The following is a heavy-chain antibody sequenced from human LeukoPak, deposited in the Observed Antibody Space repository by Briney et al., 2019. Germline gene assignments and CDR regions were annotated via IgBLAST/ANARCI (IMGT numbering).Heavy chain of an antibody. CDR2: TYYMSKWFH. Sequence: SQTLSLTSAISGDTVSGNSGAWIWIRQSPSRGLEWLGRTYYMSKWFHEYAVSVKGRIIIIPDTANNQFSLHLRSVTADDTGVYYCARALERYYSDFWGQGTLVTVSS. CDR1: GDTVSGNSGA. CDR3: ARALERYYSDF. D-gene: IGHD1-1*01. V-gene: IGHV6-1*01. J-gene: IGHJ4*02.